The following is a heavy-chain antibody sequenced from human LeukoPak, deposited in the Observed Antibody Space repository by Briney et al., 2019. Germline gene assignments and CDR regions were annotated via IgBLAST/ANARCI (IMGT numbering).Heavy chain of an antibody. J-gene: IGHJ4*02. CDR1: GFTFSDYE. D-gene: IGHD6-6*01. V-gene: IGHV3-48*03. Sequence: EGSLRLSCAASGFTFSDYETKWVRQAPGKGLEWISYISTAGSTKYYAESVKGRFTISRDNAKDSLYLQMNSLRAEDTAVYFCARGGAARSLVYWGQGTLVTVSS. CDR3: ARGGAARSLVY. CDR2: ISTAGSTK.